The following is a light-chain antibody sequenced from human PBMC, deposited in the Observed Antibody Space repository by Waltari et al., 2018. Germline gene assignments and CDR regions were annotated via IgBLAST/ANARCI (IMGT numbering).Light chain of an antibody. CDR3: QSADDSGTYVV. CDR2: KDT. V-gene: IGLV3-25*03. Sequence: SYELTQPPSESVSQGQTANTTFSGEALPRQYVYWYQQKSGQSPPLVIFKDTERPSGIPERFSGPTSGTTVTLTISGVQAEDEAEYFCQSADDSGTYVVFGGGTRLTIL. CDR1: ALPRQY. J-gene: IGLJ2*01.